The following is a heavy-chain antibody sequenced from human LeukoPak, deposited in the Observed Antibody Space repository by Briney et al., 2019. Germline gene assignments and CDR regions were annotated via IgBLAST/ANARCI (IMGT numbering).Heavy chain of an antibody. CDR3: ARDSPGYTLNKNDY. CDR2: IGSSSTYM. Sequence: GGSLRLSCAASGFTFSGYSMNWVRQAPGKGLEWVSSIGSSSTYMYYADSVKGRFTISRDNAENSLYLQMNSLRAEDTAVYYCARDSPGYTLNKNDYWGQGTLVTVSS. CDR1: GFTFSGYS. J-gene: IGHJ4*02. V-gene: IGHV3-21*01. D-gene: IGHD5-18*01.